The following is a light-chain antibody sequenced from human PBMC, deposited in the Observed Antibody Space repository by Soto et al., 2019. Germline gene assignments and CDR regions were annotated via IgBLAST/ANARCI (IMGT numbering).Light chain of an antibody. Sequence: EIVMEQSPAALSVSPGERATLSCRASQSVSTNLAWYQQKPGQTPRLLIYGASTRATGIPARFSGSGSGTDFTLTISSLEPEDFAVYYCQQRSNWITFGQGTRLEIK. V-gene: IGKV3-11*01. CDR3: QQRSNWIT. J-gene: IGKJ5*01. CDR1: QSVSTN. CDR2: GAS.